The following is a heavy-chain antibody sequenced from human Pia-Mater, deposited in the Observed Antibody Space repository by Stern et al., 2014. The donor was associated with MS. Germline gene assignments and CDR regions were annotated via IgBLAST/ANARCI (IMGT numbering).Heavy chain of an antibody. CDR2: IIPIFGTT. CDR1: GGILTDYV. CDR3: ARSLQFTYYYYYGMDV. J-gene: IGHJ6*02. D-gene: IGHD5-24*01. Sequence: QDQLVQSGAEVKKPGSSVKVSCKSSGGILTDYVFNWVRQAPGQGLEWMGGIIPIFGTTNFAQKFQGRVTITADESTSTAYMEVSSLRSEDTAVYYCARSLQFTYYYYYGMDVWGQGTTVTVS. V-gene: IGHV1-69*12.